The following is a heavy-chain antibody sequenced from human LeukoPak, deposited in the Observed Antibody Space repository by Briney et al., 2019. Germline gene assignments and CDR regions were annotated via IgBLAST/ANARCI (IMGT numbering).Heavy chain of an antibody. D-gene: IGHD7-27*01. Sequence: PSETLSLTCAVYGGSFSGYYWSWIRQPPGKGLEWIGEINHSGSTNYNPSLKSRVTISVDTSKNQFSLKLSSVTAADTAVYYCARETWGYFDYWGQGTLVTVSS. CDR1: GGSFSGYY. CDR2: INHSGST. CDR3: ARETWGYFDY. V-gene: IGHV4-34*01. J-gene: IGHJ4*02.